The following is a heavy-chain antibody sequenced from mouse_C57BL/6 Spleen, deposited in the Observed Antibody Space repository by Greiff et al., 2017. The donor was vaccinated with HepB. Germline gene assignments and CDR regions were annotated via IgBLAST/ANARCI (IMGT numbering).Heavy chain of an antibody. CDR2: IDPGDGAT. CDR3: ARAWSYYAIDY. Sequence: VKLVESGAELVKPGASVKISCKASGYAFGSYWMNWVKQRPGRGLEWIGQIDPGDGATNYNGKFMGKATLTADKSSSTAYMQLSSLTSEDSAVYFWARAWSYYAIDYWGQGTSVTVSS. V-gene: IGHV1-80*01. CDR1: GYAFGSYW. J-gene: IGHJ4*01.